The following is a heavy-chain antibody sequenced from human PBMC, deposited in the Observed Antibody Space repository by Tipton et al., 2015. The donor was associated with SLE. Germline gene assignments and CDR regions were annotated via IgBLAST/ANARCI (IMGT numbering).Heavy chain of an antibody. CDR3: ARLDSGGYGTLDS. CDR1: GGSISSSSYY. D-gene: IGHD3-22*01. Sequence: TLSLTCTVSGGSISSSSYYWDWIRQPPGKGLEWIGSMYYSGSTYYNPSLKSRVTISIDTSKNQFSLKLSSMTAADTAVYYCARLDSGGYGTLDSWGQGTLVTVSS. J-gene: IGHJ4*02. CDR2: MYYSGST. V-gene: IGHV4-39*07.